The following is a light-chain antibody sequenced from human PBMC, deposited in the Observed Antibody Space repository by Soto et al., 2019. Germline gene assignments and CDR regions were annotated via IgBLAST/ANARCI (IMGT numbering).Light chain of an antibody. CDR2: DVS. CDR1: SSDIGGYNY. CDR3: SSYTSSSTPYYV. J-gene: IGLJ1*01. V-gene: IGLV2-14*01. Sequence: QSVLTQPASVSGSPGQSITISCTGTSSDIGGYNYVSWYQQHPGKATKLMIYDVSNRPSGVSNRFSGSKSGNSASLTISGLQAEVDADYYCSSYTSSSTPYYVFGTGTKVTVL.